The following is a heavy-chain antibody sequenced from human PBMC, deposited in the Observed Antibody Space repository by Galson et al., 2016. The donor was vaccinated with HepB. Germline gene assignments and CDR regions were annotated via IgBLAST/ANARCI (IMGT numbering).Heavy chain of an antibody. CDR2: MTDSGGST. V-gene: IGHV3-23*01. CDR1: GFTFRSYA. CDR3: PKRTSHDYGALLDY. D-gene: IGHD4-17*01. J-gene: IGHJ4*02. Sequence: SLRLSCAASGFTFRSYAMSWVRQAPGKGLEWVSTMTDSGGSTYYADSVKGRFTISRDNSKNTLFLQMNSLRVEDTAMYYCPKRTSHDYGALLDYWGQGTLVTVSS.